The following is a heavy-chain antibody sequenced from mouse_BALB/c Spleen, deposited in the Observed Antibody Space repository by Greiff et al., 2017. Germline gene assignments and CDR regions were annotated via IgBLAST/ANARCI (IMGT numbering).Heavy chain of an antibody. Sequence: EVKLMESGAELVKPGASVKLSCTASGFNIKDTYMHWVKQRPEQGLEWIGRIDPANGNTKYDPKFQGKATITADTSSNTAYLQLSSLTSEDTAVYYCAPYGNYVGFAYWGQGTLVTVSA. J-gene: IGHJ3*01. CDR2: IDPANGNT. D-gene: IGHD2-1*01. CDR3: APYGNYVGFAY. V-gene: IGHV14-3*02. CDR1: GFNIKDTY.